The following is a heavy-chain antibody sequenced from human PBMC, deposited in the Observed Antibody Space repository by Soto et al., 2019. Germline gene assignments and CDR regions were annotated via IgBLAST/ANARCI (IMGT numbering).Heavy chain of an antibody. CDR3: AREGGYDILTGRYSPYYFDY. D-gene: IGHD3-9*01. CDR1: GGSVSSGSYY. J-gene: IGHJ4*02. CDR2: IYYSGST. Sequence: SETLSLTCTVSGGSVSSGSYYWSWIRQPPGKGLEWIGYIYYSGSTNYNPSLKSRVTISVDTSKNQFSLKLSSVTAADTAVYYCAREGGYDILTGRYSPYYFDYWGQGTLVTVSS. V-gene: IGHV4-61*01.